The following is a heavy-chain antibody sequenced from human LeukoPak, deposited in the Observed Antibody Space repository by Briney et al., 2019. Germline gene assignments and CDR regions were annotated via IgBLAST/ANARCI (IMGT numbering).Heavy chain of an antibody. CDR3: ARDQGYYYDTSGYYDAFDI. CDR1: DDSISSYY. D-gene: IGHD3-22*01. CDR2: IYTSGST. V-gene: IGHV4-4*07. J-gene: IGHJ3*02. Sequence: PSETLSLTCTVSDDSISSYYWSWIRQPAGKGLEWLGRIYTSGSTYYNPSLKGRVTMSVDTSKNQFSLKLSSVTAADTAVYYCARDQGYYYDTSGYYDAFDIWGQGTMVTVSS.